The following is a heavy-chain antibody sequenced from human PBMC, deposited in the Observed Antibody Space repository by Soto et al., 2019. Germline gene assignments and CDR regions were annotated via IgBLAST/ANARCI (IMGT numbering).Heavy chain of an antibody. CDR2: IYYSGST. CDR3: ASMRLSIAAAAPGNWFDP. Sequence: QLQLQESGPGLVKPSETLSLTCTVSGGSISSSSYYWGWIRQPPGKGLEWIGSIYYSGSTYYNPSRKSRVTISVDTSKNQFSLKLSSVTAADTAVYYCASMRLSIAAAAPGNWFDPWGQGTLVTVSS. J-gene: IGHJ5*02. CDR1: GGSISSSSYY. V-gene: IGHV4-39*01. D-gene: IGHD6-25*01.